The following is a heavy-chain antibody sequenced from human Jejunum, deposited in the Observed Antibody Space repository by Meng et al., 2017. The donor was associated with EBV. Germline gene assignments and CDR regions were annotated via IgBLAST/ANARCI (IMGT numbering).Heavy chain of an antibody. J-gene: IGHJ5*02. CDR3: ARLGGYASGTYYPIDP. D-gene: IGHD3-10*01. CDR2: INHGGGA. CDR1: GGSFSDYY. V-gene: IGHV4-34*01. Sequence: WCAGLLKPSETLSLTCAVYGGSFSDYYWTWIRQPPGKGLEWIGEINHGGGAIYNPSLKSRVTISVDTSKNQFSLKLSSVTAADTAVYYCARLGGYASGTYYPIDPWGQGTLVTVSS.